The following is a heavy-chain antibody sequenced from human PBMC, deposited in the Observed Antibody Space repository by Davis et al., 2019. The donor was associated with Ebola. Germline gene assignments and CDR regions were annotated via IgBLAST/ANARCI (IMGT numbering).Heavy chain of an antibody. CDR2: INTGSNYI. CDR3: ARERGPYILGWFEPFDI. Sequence: PGGSLRLSCAASGFTFSSYGMSWVRQAPGKGLEWVSSINTGSNYIFYADSVKGRFTISRDNAKNSLLLQMDSLTAEDTAVYYCARERGPYILGWFEPFDIWGQGTRVTVSS. J-gene: IGHJ3*02. D-gene: IGHD3-10*01. V-gene: IGHV3-21*01. CDR1: GFTFSSYG.